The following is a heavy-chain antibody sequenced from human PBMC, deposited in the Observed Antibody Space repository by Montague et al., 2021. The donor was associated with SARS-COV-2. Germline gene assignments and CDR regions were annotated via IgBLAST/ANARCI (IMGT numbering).Heavy chain of an antibody. CDR3: ARGRLHGVAAASPFDL. J-gene: IGHJ4*02. Sequence: SETLSLTCAVYGGSFSGYCWSWIRQPPGKGLEWIGEVTHRGNTNYNPSLKSPVTISLDTSNNHFSLKLSSVTAADTAVYYCARGRLHGVAAASPFDLWGQGTLVTVSS. CDR2: VTHRGNT. CDR1: GGSFSGYC. V-gene: IGHV4-34*01. D-gene: IGHD2-15*01.